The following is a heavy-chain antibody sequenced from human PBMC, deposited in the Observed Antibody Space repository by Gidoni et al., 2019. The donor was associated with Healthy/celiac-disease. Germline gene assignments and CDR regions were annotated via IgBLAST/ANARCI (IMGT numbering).Heavy chain of an antibody. J-gene: IGHJ6*03. V-gene: IGHV4-59*01. Sequence: QVQLQESGPGLVKPSETLSLTCTVSGGSIRSSYWSWIRQPPGKGLEWIGYIFYSGSTNYNHSLKSRVTISVDTSKNQFSLKLSSVTAADTAVYYCARDIVVVPAAPRQKYYYYMDVWGKGTTVTVSS. CDR2: IFYSGST. CDR3: ARDIVVVPAAPRQKYYYYMDV. D-gene: IGHD2-2*01. CDR1: GGSIRSSY.